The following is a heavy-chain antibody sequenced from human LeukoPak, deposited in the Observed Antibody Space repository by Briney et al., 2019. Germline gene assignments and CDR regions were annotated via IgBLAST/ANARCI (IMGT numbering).Heavy chain of an antibody. Sequence: PLASVKISCKASGYTFTGNYMHWVRQAPGQGLEWMGWINPNSGGTNYAQKFQGRVTMTRDTSISTAYMELSRLRSDDTAVYYCARDPPEDRSLNGMDVWGQGTTVTVSS. V-gene: IGHV1-2*02. CDR2: INPNSGGT. CDR1: GYTFTGNY. J-gene: IGHJ6*02. D-gene: IGHD1-14*01. CDR3: ARDPPEDRSLNGMDV.